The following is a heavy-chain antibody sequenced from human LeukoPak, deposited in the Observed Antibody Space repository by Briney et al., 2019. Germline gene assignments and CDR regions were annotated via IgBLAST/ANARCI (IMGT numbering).Heavy chain of an antibody. V-gene: IGHV4-59*08. CDR3: ARRRGWKQQLVYFDY. Sequence: SRTLSLTCTVSGGSISSYCWSWIRQPPGKGLEWIGYLFHSGTPRYNPSLKSRVTISADTSKNQFFLHLNSTTAADTAVYYCARRRGWKQQLVYFDYWGQGTLATVSS. D-gene: IGHD6-13*01. CDR2: LFHSGTP. J-gene: IGHJ4*02. CDR1: GGSISSYC.